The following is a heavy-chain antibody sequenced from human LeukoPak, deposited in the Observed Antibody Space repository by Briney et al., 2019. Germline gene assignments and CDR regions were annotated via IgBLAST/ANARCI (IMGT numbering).Heavy chain of an antibody. V-gene: IGHV4-4*07. Sequence: SETLSLTCTVSGGSISSYYWSWIRQPAGKGLEWIGRIYSSGGTNFNPSLKSRVTMSVDTPKNQFSLKLSSVTAADTAVYYCARVDCSGSGMDVWGQGTTVTVSS. D-gene: IGHD3-10*02. CDR2: IYSSGGT. J-gene: IGHJ6*02. CDR1: GGSISSYY. CDR3: ARVDCSGSGMDV.